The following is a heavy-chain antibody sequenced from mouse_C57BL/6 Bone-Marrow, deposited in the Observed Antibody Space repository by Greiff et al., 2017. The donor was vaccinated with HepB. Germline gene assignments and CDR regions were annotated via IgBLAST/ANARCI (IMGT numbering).Heavy chain of an antibody. D-gene: IGHD2-14*01. CDR2: VYPYNGGT. CDR3: ARGALWGYSRSWYFDV. J-gene: IGHJ1*03. Sequence: EVQLQESGPVLVKPGPSVKISCKASGFTFTDYYMHWVKQSHGKSLEWIGLVYPYNGGTSYNQKFKGKATLTVDTSSSTAYMELNSLTSEDSAVYYCARGALWGYSRSWYFDVWGTGTTVTVSS. CDR1: GFTFTDYY. V-gene: IGHV1-36*01.